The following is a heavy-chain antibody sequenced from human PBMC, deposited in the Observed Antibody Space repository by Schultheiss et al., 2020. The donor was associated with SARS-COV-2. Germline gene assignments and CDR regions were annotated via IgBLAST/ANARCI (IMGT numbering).Heavy chain of an antibody. D-gene: IGHD3-3*01. CDR1: GFTFSNYW. CDR3: ARTPYYDFWSGYYPLFDY. CDR2: SNEDGSTT. V-gene: IGHV3-74*01. J-gene: IGHJ4*02. Sequence: GGSLRLSCITSGFTFSNYWMHWVRQAPGKGLMWVSRSNEDGSTTNYADSVKGRFAISRDNAKNTLYLQMNSLRAEDTAVYYCARTPYYDFWSGYYPLFDYWGQGTLVTVSS.